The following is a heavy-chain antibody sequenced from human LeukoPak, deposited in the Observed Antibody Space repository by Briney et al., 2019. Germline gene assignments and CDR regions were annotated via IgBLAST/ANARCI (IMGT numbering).Heavy chain of an antibody. J-gene: IGHJ4*02. CDR3: AREVSQYSNYVGSFDY. V-gene: IGHV3-48*01. CDR2: ISSSSSTI. Sequence: GGSLRLSCAASGFTFSSYSMNGVRQAPGKGLEGVSYISSSSSTIYYADSVKGRFTISRDNAKNSLYLQMNSLRAEDTAVYYCAREVSQYSNYVGSFDYWGQGTLVTVSS. CDR1: GFTFSSYS. D-gene: IGHD4-11*01.